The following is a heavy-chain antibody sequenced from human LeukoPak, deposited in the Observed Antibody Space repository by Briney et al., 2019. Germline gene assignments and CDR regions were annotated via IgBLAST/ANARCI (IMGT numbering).Heavy chain of an antibody. CDR2: IYYSGST. V-gene: IGHV4-59*01. D-gene: IGHD5-18*01. Sequence: PSETLSLTCTVSGGSFSSYYWSWIRQPPGKGLEWIGYIYYSGSTNYNPSLKSRVTISVNTSENQFSLRLSSVTAADTAVYYCARAGTAMVTLDYWGQGTLVTVSS. CDR1: GGSFSSYY. J-gene: IGHJ4*02. CDR3: ARAGTAMVTLDY.